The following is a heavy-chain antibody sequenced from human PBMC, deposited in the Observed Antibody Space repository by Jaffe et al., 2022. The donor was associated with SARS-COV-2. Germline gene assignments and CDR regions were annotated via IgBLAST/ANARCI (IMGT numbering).Heavy chain of an antibody. J-gene: IGHJ3*02. Sequence: QVQLQESGPGLVKPSETLSLTCTVSGGSISSYYWSWIRQPAGKGLEWIGRIYTSGSTNYNPSLKSRVTMSVDTSKNQFSLKLSSVTAADTAVYYCARDLDSRDVGAFDIWGQGTMVTVSS. CDR1: GGSISSYY. V-gene: IGHV4-4*07. CDR3: ARDLDSRDVGAFDI. CDR2: IYTSGST. D-gene: IGHD3-22*01.